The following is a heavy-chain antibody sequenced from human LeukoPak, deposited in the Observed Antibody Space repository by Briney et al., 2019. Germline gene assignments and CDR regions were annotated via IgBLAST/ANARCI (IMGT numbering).Heavy chain of an antibody. CDR1: GYTFTSYG. D-gene: IGHD3-22*01. V-gene: IGHV1-18*01. J-gene: IGHJ4*02. CDR3: ARDRGITMIVVANDY. Sequence: GATVKVSCKASGYTFTSYGISWVRQAPGQGLEWMGWISAYNGNTNYAQKLQGRVTMTTDTSTSTAYMELRSLRSDDTAVYYCARDRGITMIVVANDYWGQGTLVTVSS. CDR2: ISAYNGNT.